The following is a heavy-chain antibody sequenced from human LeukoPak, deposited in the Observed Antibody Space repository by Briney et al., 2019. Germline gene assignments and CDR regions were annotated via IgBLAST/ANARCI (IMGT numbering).Heavy chain of an antibody. V-gene: IGHV1-46*01. J-gene: IGHJ5*02. D-gene: IGHD2-15*01. CDR2: INPSGGST. Sequence: ASVKVSCKASGYIFTSYNMNWVRQAPGQGLEWMGIINPSGGSTNYAQKFQGRVTMTRDTSISTAYMELSRLRSDDTAVYYCARGSLGYCSGGSCYGWFDPWGQGTLVTVSS. CDR1: GYIFTSYN. CDR3: ARGSLGYCSGGSCYGWFDP.